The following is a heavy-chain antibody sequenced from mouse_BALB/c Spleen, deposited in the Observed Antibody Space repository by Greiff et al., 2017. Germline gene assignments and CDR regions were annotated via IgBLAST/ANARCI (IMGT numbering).Heavy chain of an antibody. J-gene: IGHJ2*01. D-gene: IGHD3-3*01. CDR1: GFNIKDTY. V-gene: IGHV14-3*02. CDR2: IDPANGNT. Sequence: EVQRVESGAELVKPGASVKLSCTASGFNIKDTYMHWVKQRPEQGLEWIGRIDPANGNTKYDPKFQGKATITADTSSNTAYLQLSSLTSEDTAVYYCARRAGTGLYFDYWGQGTTLTVSS. CDR3: ARRAGTGLYFDY.